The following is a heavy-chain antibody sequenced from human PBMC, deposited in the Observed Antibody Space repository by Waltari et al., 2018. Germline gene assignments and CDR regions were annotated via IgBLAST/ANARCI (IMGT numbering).Heavy chain of an antibody. V-gene: IGHV4-34*01. CDR3: ARGKQQLALRSRAEYFQH. CDR1: GGSFSGSY. Sequence: QVQLQQWGAGLLKPSETLSLTCAVYGGSFSGSYWSWIRQPPGKGLEWIGEINHSGSTNYNPSLKSRVTISVDTSKNQFSLKLSSVTAADTAVYYCARGKQQLALRSRAEYFQHWGQGTLVTVSS. CDR2: INHSGST. D-gene: IGHD6-13*01. J-gene: IGHJ1*01.